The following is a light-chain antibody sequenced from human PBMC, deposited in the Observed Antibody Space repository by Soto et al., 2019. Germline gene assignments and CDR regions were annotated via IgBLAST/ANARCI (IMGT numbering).Light chain of an antibody. CDR3: QTWVTGTVV. CDR1: SGHNTYA. J-gene: IGLJ2*01. Sequence: QPVLTQSPSASASLGASVKLACTLTSGHNTYAIAWHQKQPEKGPRNLMRLNSDGSHFRGDGIPDRFSGSSSGAERFLTISSLQSDDEADYYCQTWVTGTVVFGGGTKVTVL. CDR2: LNSDGSH. V-gene: IGLV4-69*01.